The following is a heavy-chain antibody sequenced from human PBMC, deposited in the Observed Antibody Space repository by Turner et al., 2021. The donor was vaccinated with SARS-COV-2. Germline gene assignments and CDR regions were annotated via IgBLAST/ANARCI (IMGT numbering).Heavy chain of an antibody. CDR2: LSGSGGST. CDR3: AKVPPYGDYFDY. V-gene: IGHV3-23*01. J-gene: IGHJ4*02. Sequence: EVPLLESGGGLVQPGGSLRLSCAASGFTFSSYAMSWVRQAPGKGLEWVSALSGSGGSTYYADSVKGRFTISRDTSKNTLYLQMNSLRAEDTAEYYCAKVPPYGDYFDYWGQGTLVTVSS. D-gene: IGHD4-17*01. CDR1: GFTFSSYA.